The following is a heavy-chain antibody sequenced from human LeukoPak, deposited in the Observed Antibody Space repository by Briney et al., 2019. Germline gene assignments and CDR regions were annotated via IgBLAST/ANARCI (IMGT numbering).Heavy chain of an antibody. V-gene: IGHV3-33*01. CDR1: GFTFSSYG. CDR3: AREGSGYDFGAYYYGMDV. CDR2: IWYDGSNK. Sequence: GGSLRLSCAASGFTFSSYGMHWVRQAPGKGLEWVAVIWYDGSNKYYADSVKGRFTISRDNSKNTLYQQMNSLRAEDTAVYYCAREGSGYDFGAYYYGMDVWGQGTTVTVSS. J-gene: IGHJ6*02. D-gene: IGHD5-12*01.